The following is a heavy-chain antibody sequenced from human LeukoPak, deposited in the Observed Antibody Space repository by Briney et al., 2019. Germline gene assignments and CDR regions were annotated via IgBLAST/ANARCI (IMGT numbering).Heavy chain of an antibody. CDR2: ISGSGGST. D-gene: IGHD2-2*01. Sequence: GGSLRLSCAASGFTFSSYAMSWVRQAPGKGLEWVSGISGSGGSTYHADSVNGRFTIARDNSRNTLYLQMNSLRAEDTAVYYCAGPGPAARAPYAYYYYYMDVWGKGTTVTVSS. J-gene: IGHJ6*03. CDR1: GFTFSSYA. V-gene: IGHV3-23*01. CDR3: AGPGPAARAPYAYYYYYMDV.